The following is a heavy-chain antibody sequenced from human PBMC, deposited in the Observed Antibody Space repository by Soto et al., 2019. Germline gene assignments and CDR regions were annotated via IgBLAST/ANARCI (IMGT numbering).Heavy chain of an antibody. CDR1: GYTFTGYY. Sequence: ASVKVSCKASGYTFTGYYMHWVRQAPGQGLEWMGIINPSGGSTSYAQKFQGRVTMTRDTSTSTVYMELSSLRSEDTAVYSCARLDLDTAMVTQPKIDYSGQGTLVTVSS. CDR3: ARLDLDTAMVTQPKIDY. D-gene: IGHD5-18*01. CDR2: INPSGGST. J-gene: IGHJ4*02. V-gene: IGHV1-46*01.